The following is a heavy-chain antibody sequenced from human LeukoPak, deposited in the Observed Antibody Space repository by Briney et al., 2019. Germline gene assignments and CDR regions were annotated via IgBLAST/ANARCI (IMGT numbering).Heavy chain of an antibody. V-gene: IGHV3-21*01. Sequence: GGSLRLSCAASGFTFSSYSMNWVRQAPGKGLEWVSSISSSSSYIYYADSVKGRFTISRDNAKNSLYLQMNSLRAEDTAVYYCARATRPGYYYDSSGYIDDAFDIWGQGTMVTVSS. CDR3: ARATRPGYYYDSSGYIDDAFDI. J-gene: IGHJ3*02. D-gene: IGHD3-22*01. CDR2: ISSSSSYI. CDR1: GFTFSSYS.